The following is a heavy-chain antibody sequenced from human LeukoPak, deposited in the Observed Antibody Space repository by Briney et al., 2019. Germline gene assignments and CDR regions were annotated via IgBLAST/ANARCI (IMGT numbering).Heavy chain of an antibody. V-gene: IGHV3-48*03. CDR2: ISSSGSTI. J-gene: IGHJ6*02. CDR3: ARIPPYYNILTGYSPYYAMDV. Sequence: PGGSLRLSYAASGFTFSSYEMNWVRRAPGEGLEWVSYISSSGSTIYYADSVKGRFTISRDNAKNSLYLQMNSLRAEDTAVYYCARIPPYYNILTGYSPYYAMDVWGQGTTVTVSS. CDR1: GFTFSSYE. D-gene: IGHD3-9*01.